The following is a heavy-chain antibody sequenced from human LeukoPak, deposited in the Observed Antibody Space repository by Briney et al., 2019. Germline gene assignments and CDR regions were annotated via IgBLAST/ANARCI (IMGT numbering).Heavy chain of an antibody. Sequence: SETLSLTCAVYGGSFSGYYWSWIRQPPGKGLEWIGEINHSGSTNYNPSLKSRVTISVDTSKNQFSLKLSSVTAADTAVYYCARVRSSWYYYYYYGMDVWGQGTTVTVSS. CDR3: ARVRSSWYYYYYYGMDV. CDR1: GGSFSGYY. CDR2: INHSGST. V-gene: IGHV4-34*01. D-gene: IGHD6-13*01. J-gene: IGHJ6*02.